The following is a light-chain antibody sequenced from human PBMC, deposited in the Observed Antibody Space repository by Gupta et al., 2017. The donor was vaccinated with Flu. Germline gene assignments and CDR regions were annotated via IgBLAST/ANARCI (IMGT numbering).Light chain of an antibody. CDR1: SSDVGGYDS. CDR2: DVS. CDR3: SSFTSSSTLI. V-gene: IGLV2-14*01. Sequence: RAITVSCTGTSSDVGGYDSVSWYQQHPGKVPKLVIYDVSNRPSGVSYRFSGSKSGNTASLTITGLQAEDEADYYCSSFTSSSTLIFGGGTKVTVL. J-gene: IGLJ2*01.